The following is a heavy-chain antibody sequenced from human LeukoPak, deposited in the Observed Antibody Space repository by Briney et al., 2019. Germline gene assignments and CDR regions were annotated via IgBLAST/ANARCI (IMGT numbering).Heavy chain of an antibody. V-gene: IGHV3-7*01. CDR3: ARDSAGNDY. CDR2: IKQDGSEK. D-gene: IGHD6-13*01. CDR1: GFTFSTYW. J-gene: IGHJ4*02. Sequence: GGSLRLSCEASGFTFSTYWMSWVRQAPGKGLEWVANIKQDGSEKYYVDSVKGRFTISRDNAKNSLYLQMNSLRAQDTAMYYCARDSAGNDYWGQRTLVTVSS.